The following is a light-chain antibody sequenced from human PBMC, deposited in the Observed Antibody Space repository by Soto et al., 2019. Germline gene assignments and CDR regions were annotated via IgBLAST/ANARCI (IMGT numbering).Light chain of an antibody. CDR2: DAS. J-gene: IGKJ3*01. CDR3: QHYGKFPLT. CDR1: QGVGST. V-gene: IGKV3-20*01. Sequence: EIIMTQSPATLSVSPGERVTLSCRASQGVGSTLAWYRQQPGQAPRLLIYDASSRATGIPDRFSGSGSRTDFTLTISRLEPEDFSMYYCQHYGKFPLTFGPGTRLDIK.